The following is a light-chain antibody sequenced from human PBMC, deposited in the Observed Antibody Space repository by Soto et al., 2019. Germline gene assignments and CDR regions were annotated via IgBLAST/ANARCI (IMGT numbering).Light chain of an antibody. Sequence: ALTQPASVSGSPGQSITISCTGTSSDVGGYNYVSWYQQHPGKAPKLMICEVSNRPSGVSNRFSGSKSGNTASLTISGLQAEDEADYYCSSYTSSSTPYVFGTGTKVTVL. CDR3: SSYTSSSTPYV. V-gene: IGLV2-14*01. CDR1: SSDVGGYNY. CDR2: EVS. J-gene: IGLJ1*01.